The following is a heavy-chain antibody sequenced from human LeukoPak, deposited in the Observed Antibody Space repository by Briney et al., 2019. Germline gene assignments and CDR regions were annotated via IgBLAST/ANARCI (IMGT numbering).Heavy chain of an antibody. CDR3: AKDGSGWFWGYFDY. D-gene: IGHD6-19*01. CDR1: GSTFSSYA. V-gene: IGHV3-23*01. Sequence: GGSLRLSCAASGSTFSSYAMSWVRQAPGKGLEWVSAISGSGGSTYYADSVKGRFTISRDNSKNTLYLQMNSLRAEDTAVYYCAKDGSGWFWGYFDYWGQGTLVTVSS. CDR2: ISGSGGST. J-gene: IGHJ4*02.